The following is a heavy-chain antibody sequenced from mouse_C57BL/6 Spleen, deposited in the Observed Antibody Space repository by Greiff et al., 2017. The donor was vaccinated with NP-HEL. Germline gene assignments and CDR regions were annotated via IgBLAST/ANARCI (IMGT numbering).Heavy chain of an antibody. CDR2: IYPGVGDT. D-gene: IGHD2-1*01. J-gene: IGHJ2*01. CDR1: GYAFSSSW. CDR3: ARPIYYGNYAFDY. V-gene: IGHV1-82*01. Sequence: QVQLQQSGPELVKPGASVKISCKASGYAFSSSWMNWVKQRPGKGLEWIGRIYPGVGDTNYNGKFKGKATLTADKSSSTAYMQLSSLTSEDSAVYFCARPIYYGNYAFDYWGQGTTLTVSS.